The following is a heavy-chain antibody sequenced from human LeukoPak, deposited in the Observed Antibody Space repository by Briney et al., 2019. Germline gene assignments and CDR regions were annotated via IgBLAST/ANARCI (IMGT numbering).Heavy chain of an antibody. Sequence: GGFLRLSCAASGFTFSDYYMSWIRQAPGKGLEWVSYISSSGSTIYYADSVKGRFTISRDNAKNSLYLQMNSLRAEDTAVYYCASAETHSSSFDYWGQGTLVTVSS. CDR2: ISSSGSTI. D-gene: IGHD6-6*01. CDR3: ASAETHSSSFDY. CDR1: GFTFSDYY. J-gene: IGHJ4*02. V-gene: IGHV3-11*04.